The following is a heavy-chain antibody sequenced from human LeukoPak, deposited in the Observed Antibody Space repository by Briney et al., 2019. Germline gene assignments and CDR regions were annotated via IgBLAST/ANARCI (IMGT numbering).Heavy chain of an antibody. CDR3: AADNSPTYYDILTGSTFDNWFDP. CDR2: IVVGSGIT. Sequence: SVKVSCKASGFTFTSSAVQWVRQARGQRLEWIGWIVVGSGITNYAQKFQERVTITRDMSTSTAYMELSSLRSEDTAVYYCAADNSPTYYDILTGSTFDNWFDPWGQGTLVTVSS. J-gene: IGHJ5*02. D-gene: IGHD3-9*01. CDR1: GFTFTSSA. V-gene: IGHV1-58*01.